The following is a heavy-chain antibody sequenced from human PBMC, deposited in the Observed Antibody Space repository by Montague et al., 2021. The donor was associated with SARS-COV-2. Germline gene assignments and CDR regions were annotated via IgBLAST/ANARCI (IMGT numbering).Heavy chain of an antibody. D-gene: IGHD1-26*01. CDR3: ARAGDSYYDWRPDS. J-gene: IGHJ4*02. CDR2: IYTSGST. CDR1: GGSISSGNYY. Sequence: TLSLTCTVSGGSISSGNYYWSWIRQPAGKGLEWIGRIYTSGSTNYNPSLKSRVTISADTSKNQFSLKLSSMTAADTAVYYSARAGDSYYDWRPDSWGQGTLVTVSS. V-gene: IGHV4-61*02.